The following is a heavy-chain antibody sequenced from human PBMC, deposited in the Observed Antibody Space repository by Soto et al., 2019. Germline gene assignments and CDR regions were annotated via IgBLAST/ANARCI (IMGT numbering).Heavy chain of an antibody. V-gene: IGHV1-46*03. D-gene: IGHD4-4*01. CDR3: FRDSETVTAATYYYYYMDV. Sequence: ASVKVSCKASGYTFTSYYMHWVRQAPGRGLEWMGIINPSGGSTTYAQKFQGRVTMTRDTSTSTVYMELSSLRSEATAVYYCFRDSETVTAATYYYYYMDVWGKGTTVTVSS. CDR2: INPSGGST. J-gene: IGHJ6*03. CDR1: GYTFTSYY.